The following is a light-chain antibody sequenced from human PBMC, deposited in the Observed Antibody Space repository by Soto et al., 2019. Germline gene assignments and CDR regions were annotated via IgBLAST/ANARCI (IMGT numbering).Light chain of an antibody. CDR2: DVS. CDR1: SSDVGGYNY. V-gene: IGLV2-11*01. Sequence: QSALTQPRSVSGSPGQSVTIACTVTSSDVGGYNYVSWYQQHPGKAPKLMIYDVSKRPSGVPDRFSGSKSGNTASLTISGLQAEDEADYYCCSYAGSSPVFGTGTKV. J-gene: IGLJ1*01. CDR3: CSYAGSSPV.